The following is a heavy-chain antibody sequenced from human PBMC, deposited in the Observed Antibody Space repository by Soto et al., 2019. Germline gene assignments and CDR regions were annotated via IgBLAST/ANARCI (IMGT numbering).Heavy chain of an antibody. V-gene: IGHV3-7*01. Sequence: VQLVESGGGLVQPGGSLRLSCAASGFIFSNYWMRWVRQAPGKGLEWVANIKQDGSEKYYVDSVKGRFTISRDNAKNTLYLQMKSLRAEDTAVYYCARDMFGGYPSDYWGQGTLVTVSS. J-gene: IGHJ4*02. CDR3: ARDMFGGYPSDY. CDR1: GFIFSNYW. CDR2: IKQDGSEK. D-gene: IGHD5-12*01.